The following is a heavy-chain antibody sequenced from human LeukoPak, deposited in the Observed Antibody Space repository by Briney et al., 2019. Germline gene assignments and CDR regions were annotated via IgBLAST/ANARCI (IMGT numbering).Heavy chain of an antibody. D-gene: IGHD3-3*01. CDR3: ARDGSYDFWSGYYWAINYYYYGMDV. V-gene: IGHV3-33*01. CDR1: GFTFSSYG. CDR2: IWYDGSNK. Sequence: GGSLRLSCAASGFTFSSYGMHWVRQAPGKGLEWVAVIWYDGSNKYYADSVKGRFTISRDNAKNSLYLQMNSLRAEDTAVYYCARDGSYDFWSGYYWAINYYYYGMDVWGQGTTVTVSS. J-gene: IGHJ6*02.